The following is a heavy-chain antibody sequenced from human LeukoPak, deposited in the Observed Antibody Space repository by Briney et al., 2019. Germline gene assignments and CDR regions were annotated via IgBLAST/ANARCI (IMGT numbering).Heavy chain of an antibody. V-gene: IGHV4-61*02. J-gene: IGHJ4*02. CDR3: ARWGAGDY. CDR2: IYTSGST. Sequence: SETLSLTCTVSGGSISSGSYYWSWIRQPAGKGLEWIGRIYTSGSTNYNPSLKSRVTISVDTSKNQFSLKLTSVTAADTAVYYCARWGAGDYWGQGTLVTVSS. CDR1: GGSISSGSYY. D-gene: IGHD3-16*01.